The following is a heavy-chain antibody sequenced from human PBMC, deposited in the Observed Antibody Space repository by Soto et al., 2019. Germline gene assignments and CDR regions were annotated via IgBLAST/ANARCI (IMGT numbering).Heavy chain of an antibody. CDR3: ARGPPGSGAFDI. Sequence: SETLSLTCTVSGGSISSYYWSWIRQPPGKGLEWIGYTYYSGSTNYNPSLKSRVTISVDTSKNQFPLKLSSVTAADTAVYYCARGPPGSGAFDIWGQGTMVTVSS. V-gene: IGHV4-59*01. CDR1: GGSISSYY. CDR2: TYYSGST. J-gene: IGHJ3*02.